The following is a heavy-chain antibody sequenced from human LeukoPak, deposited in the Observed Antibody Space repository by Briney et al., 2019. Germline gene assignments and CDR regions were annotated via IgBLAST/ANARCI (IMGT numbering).Heavy chain of an antibody. Sequence: GGSLRLSCAASGFTFSNFAVSWVSQAPGKGLEWVSAISGSGGSTYYADSVKGRFTISRDNSKNTLYLQMNSLRAEDTAVYYCAKSPAVDAAFDIWGQGTMVTVSS. D-gene: IGHD4-23*01. V-gene: IGHV3-23*01. CDR3: AKSPAVDAAFDI. CDR2: ISGSGGST. CDR1: GFTFSNFA. J-gene: IGHJ3*02.